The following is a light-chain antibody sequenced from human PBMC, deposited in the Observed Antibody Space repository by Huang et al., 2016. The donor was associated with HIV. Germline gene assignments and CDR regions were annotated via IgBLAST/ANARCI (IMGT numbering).Light chain of an antibody. V-gene: IGKV3D-15*01. J-gene: IGKJ4*01. CDR3: HQYTKWPPA. CDR1: QSLSSN. Sequence: EIVMTLSPATLSVSTGERATLSCRDSQSLSSNIAWYQQKPGQSPRVLIYGASSRAAVIPARFSGSGSGTEFTLTISSVQSEDFAHYYCHQYTKWPPAFGGGTKVEIK. CDR2: GAS.